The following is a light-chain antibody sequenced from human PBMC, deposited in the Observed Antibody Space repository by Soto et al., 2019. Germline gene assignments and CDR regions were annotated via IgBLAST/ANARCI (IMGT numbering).Light chain of an antibody. CDR2: GAS. Sequence: EIEMTQSPATLSVSPGERATLSCRASQSVTDKLAWYQQKPGQAPRLLIYGASTRASGIPARFSGSGSGTGFTLTISGLQSEDFAVYYCQQSNSWPRTFGQGTKV. J-gene: IGKJ1*01. V-gene: IGKV3D-15*01. CDR1: QSVTDK. CDR3: QQSNSWPRT.